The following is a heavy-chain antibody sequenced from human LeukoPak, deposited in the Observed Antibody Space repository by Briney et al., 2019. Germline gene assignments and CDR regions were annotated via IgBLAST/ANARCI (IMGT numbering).Heavy chain of an antibody. CDR2: INPDSGDT. D-gene: IGHD6-19*01. Sequence: GASVKVSCKASGDTFTGYYIRWVRQAPGQGLEWMGRINPDSGDTNFAQKFQGRVTMTRDTSISTAYMELSRLESDDTAVYYCARPFNSAWYYFDYWGQGTLVTVSS. J-gene: IGHJ4*02. CDR3: ARPFNSAWYYFDY. V-gene: IGHV1-2*06. CDR1: GDTFTGYY.